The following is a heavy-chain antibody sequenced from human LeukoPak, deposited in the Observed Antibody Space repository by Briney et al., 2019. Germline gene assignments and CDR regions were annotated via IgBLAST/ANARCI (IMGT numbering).Heavy chain of an antibody. CDR2: ISYDGSNK. Sequence: PGGSLRLSCAASGFTFSSYAVHWVRQAPGRGLEWVAVISYDGSNKYYADSVKGRFSISRDNAKNSLFLQMNSLRGDDAAVYYCATTGEPAATGGYYYYGMDVWGQGTTVTVSS. D-gene: IGHD2-2*01. J-gene: IGHJ6*02. CDR1: GFTFSSYA. CDR3: ATTGEPAATGGYYYYGMDV. V-gene: IGHV3-30-3*01.